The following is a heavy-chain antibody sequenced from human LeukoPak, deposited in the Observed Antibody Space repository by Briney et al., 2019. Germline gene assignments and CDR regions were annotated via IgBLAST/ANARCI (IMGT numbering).Heavy chain of an antibody. CDR2: ISYDGSNK. CDR3: AKGDAALPI. CDR1: GFTFSSYG. V-gene: IGHV3-30*18. J-gene: IGHJ3*02. Sequence: GGSLRLSCAASGFTFSSYGMHWVRQAPGKGLEWVAVISYDGSNKYYADSVKGRFTNSRDNSKNTLYLQMNSLRAEDTAVYYCAKGDAALPIWGQGTMVTVSS. D-gene: IGHD6-13*01.